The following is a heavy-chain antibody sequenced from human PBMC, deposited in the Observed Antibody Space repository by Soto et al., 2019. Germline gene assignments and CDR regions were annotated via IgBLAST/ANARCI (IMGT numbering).Heavy chain of an antibody. CDR2: AYYRSKWII. CDR3: ARNFKSSFDY. Sequence: SQTLSLTCAISGDSVSSNSAAWKWIRQSPSRGLEWLGRAYYRSKWIIDYAPSLKSRITFNPDISKNQFSLQLRSVTPEDTAVYYCARNFKSSFDYWGRGTLVTVSS. J-gene: IGHJ4*02. D-gene: IGHD6-6*01. V-gene: IGHV6-1*01. CDR1: GDSVSSNSAA.